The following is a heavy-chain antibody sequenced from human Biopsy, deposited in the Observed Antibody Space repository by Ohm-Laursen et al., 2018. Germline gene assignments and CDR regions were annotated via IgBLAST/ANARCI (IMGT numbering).Heavy chain of an antibody. CDR3: ARDSGILNYGNFKYYHYYSMDV. CDR1: GDSVTKYY. CDR2: IYYSVMT. J-gene: IGHJ6*02. Sequence: TLSLTCTVSGDSVTKYYWSWIRQPTGKGLEWIGHIYYSVMTNYNPSLQSRVSISVDTSRNQVSLTLSSVTAADTAVYYCARDSGILNYGNFKYYHYYSMDVWGQGTKVTVSS. D-gene: IGHD4-11*01. V-gene: IGHV4-59*02.